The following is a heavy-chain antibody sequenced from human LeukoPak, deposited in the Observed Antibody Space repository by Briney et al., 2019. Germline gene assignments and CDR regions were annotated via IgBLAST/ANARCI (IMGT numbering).Heavy chain of an antibody. CDR1: GDSIISTNYY. D-gene: IGHD3-3*01. CDR2: IYYSGTT. CDR3: ARAGFWSNYYQLYDY. V-gene: IGHV4-61*05. Sequence: SETLSLTCTVSGDSIISTNYYWGWIRQPPGKGLEWIGHIYYSGTTNYNPSLKSRVSISLDTSKSQFSLKLSSVTAADTAVYYCARAGFWSNYYQLYDYWGQGTLVTVSS. J-gene: IGHJ4*02.